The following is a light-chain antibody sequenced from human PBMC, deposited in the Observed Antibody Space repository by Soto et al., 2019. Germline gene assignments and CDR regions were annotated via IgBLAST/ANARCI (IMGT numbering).Light chain of an antibody. CDR1: SSDIGAYNF. CDR2: EVS. V-gene: IGLV2-14*01. J-gene: IGLJ2*01. Sequence: QSALTQPASVSGSPGQSITISCTGSSSDIGAYNFVSWYQQHPGKPPKLIIYEVSNRPSGISSRFSGSKSGNTASLTISGLQAEDEADYYCASYTSSSTSVIFGRGTKLTVL. CDR3: ASYTSSSTSVI.